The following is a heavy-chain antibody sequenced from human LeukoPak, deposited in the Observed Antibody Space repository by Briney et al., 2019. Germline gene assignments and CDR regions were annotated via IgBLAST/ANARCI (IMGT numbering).Heavy chain of an antibody. D-gene: IGHD2-2*02. CDR2: ISSSSSYI. Sequence: GGSLRLSCAASGFTFSSYEMNWVRQAPGKGLEWVSSISSSSSYIYYADSVKGRFTISRDNAKNSLYLQMNSLRAEDTAVYYCARLRMWGSTIPFDYWGQGTLVTVSS. V-gene: IGHV3-21*01. CDR3: ARLRMWGSTIPFDY. J-gene: IGHJ4*02. CDR1: GFTFSSYE.